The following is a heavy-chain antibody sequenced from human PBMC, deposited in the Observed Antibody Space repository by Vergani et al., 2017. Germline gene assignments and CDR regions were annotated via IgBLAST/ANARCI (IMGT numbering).Heavy chain of an antibody. CDR3: ANIAAPGPRGRGTGN. Sequence: QVQLVESGGGVVQPGRSLRLSCAASGFRFSSYGMNWVRQAPGKGLEWVAVIWYDGSNKYYADSVKGRFTISRDNSQNTVNLQMNSLRVDDTAVYYCANIAAPGPRGRGTGNWGQGTLVTVSS. J-gene: IGHJ4*02. V-gene: IGHV3-33*06. CDR2: IWYDGSNK. D-gene: IGHD6-13*01. CDR1: GFRFSSYG.